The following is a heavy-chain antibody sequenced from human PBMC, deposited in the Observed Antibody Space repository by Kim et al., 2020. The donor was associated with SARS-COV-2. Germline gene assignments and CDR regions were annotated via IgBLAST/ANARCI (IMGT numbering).Heavy chain of an antibody. CDR3: ARCQDYGDYEDYFDY. Sequence: SETLSLTCTVSGGSISSSSYYWGWIRQPPGKGLEWIGSIYYSGSTYYNPSLKSRVTISVDTSKNQFSLKLSSVTAADTAVYYCARCQDYGDYEDYFDYWG. D-gene: IGHD4-17*01. V-gene: IGHV4-39*01. CDR2: IYYSGST. CDR1: GGSISSSSYY. J-gene: IGHJ4*01.